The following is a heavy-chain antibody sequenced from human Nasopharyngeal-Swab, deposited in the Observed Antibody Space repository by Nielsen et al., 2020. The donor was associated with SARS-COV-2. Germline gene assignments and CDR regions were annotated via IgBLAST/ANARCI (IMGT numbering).Heavy chain of an antibody. CDR1: GFTFDDYG. J-gene: IGHJ4*02. CDR3: ARDGGYCSSTSCYGGFDY. Sequence: GESLKISCAASGFTFDDYGMSWVRQAPGKGLEWVSGINWNGGSTGYADPVKGRFTISRDNAKNSLYLQMNSLRAEDTALYYCARDGGYCSSTSCYGGFDYWGQGTLVTVSS. CDR2: INWNGGST. D-gene: IGHD2-2*01. V-gene: IGHV3-20*04.